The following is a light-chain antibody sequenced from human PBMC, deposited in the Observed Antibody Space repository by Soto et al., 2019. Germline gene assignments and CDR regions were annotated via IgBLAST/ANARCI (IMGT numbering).Light chain of an antibody. CDR3: SSYTSSSTV. J-gene: IGLJ2*01. Sequence: QSARTQPASVSGSPGQSITISCTGTSSDVGGYNYVSWYQQHPGKAPKLMIYDVSNRPSGVSNRFSGSKSGNTASLTISGLQAEDEADYYCSSYTSSSTVFGGGTKVTVL. CDR1: SSDVGGYNY. CDR2: DVS. V-gene: IGLV2-14*01.